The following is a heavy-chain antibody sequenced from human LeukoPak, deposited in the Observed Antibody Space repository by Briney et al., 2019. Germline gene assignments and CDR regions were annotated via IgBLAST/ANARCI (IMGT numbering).Heavy chain of an antibody. CDR3: ARLGHTYYYDSSGYYYGSRASDI. CDR2: IYHSGST. V-gene: IGHV4-38-2*01. CDR1: GYSISSGYY. J-gene: IGHJ3*02. D-gene: IGHD3-22*01. Sequence: SETLSLTCAVSGYSISSGYYWGWIRQPPGKGLEWIGSIYHSGSTYYNPSLKSRVTISVDTSKNQFSLKLSSVTAADTAVYYCARLGHTYYYDSSGYYYGSRASDIWGQGTMVTVSS.